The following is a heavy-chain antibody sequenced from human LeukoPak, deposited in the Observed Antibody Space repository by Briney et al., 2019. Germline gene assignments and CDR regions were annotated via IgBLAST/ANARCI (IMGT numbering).Heavy chain of an antibody. J-gene: IGHJ6*03. CDR1: GFTFSSYS. Sequence: GGSLRLSCAASGFTFSSYSMNWVRQAPGKGLEWVSYISSSSSTIYYADSVKGRFTISRDNAKNSLYLQMNSLRAEDTAVYYCAREDLYYMDVWGKGTTVTVSS. CDR3: AREDLYYMDV. D-gene: IGHD3-3*01. V-gene: IGHV3-48*01. CDR2: ISSSSSTI.